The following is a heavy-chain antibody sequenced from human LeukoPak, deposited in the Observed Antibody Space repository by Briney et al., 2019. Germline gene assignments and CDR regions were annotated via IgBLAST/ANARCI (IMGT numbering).Heavy chain of an antibody. Sequence: SETLSLTCAVYGGSFSGYYWSWIRQPPGKGLEWIGEINHSGSTNYNPSLKSRVTISVDTSKNQFSLKLSSVTAADTAVYYCARAPRITMIVVVGSGMDVWGQGTTVTVSS. V-gene: IGHV4-34*01. CDR3: ARAPRITMIVVVGSGMDV. D-gene: IGHD3-22*01. CDR2: INHSGST. CDR1: GGSFSGYY. J-gene: IGHJ6*02.